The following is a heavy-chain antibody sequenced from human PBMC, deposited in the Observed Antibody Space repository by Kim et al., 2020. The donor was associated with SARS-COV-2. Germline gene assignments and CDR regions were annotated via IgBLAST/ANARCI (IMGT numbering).Heavy chain of an antibody. Sequence: GKGRFTISRDNAKNSLYLQMNSLRAEDTAVYYCARDRGIQNQDLNYFDYWGQGTLVTVSS. J-gene: IGHJ4*02. V-gene: IGHV3-21*01. D-gene: IGHD5-18*01. CDR3: ARDRGIQNQDLNYFDY.